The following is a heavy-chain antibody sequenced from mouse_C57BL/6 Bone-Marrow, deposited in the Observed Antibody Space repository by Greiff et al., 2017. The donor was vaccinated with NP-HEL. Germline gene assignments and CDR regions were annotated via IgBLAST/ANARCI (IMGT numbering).Heavy chain of an antibody. V-gene: IGHV1-69*02. J-gene: IGHJ3*01. CDR1: GYTFTSYC. Sequence: QVQLQQSGAELVRPGASVKLSCKASGYTFTSYCMHWVKQRPGQGLEWIGKIYPSNSYTNYNQKFKGTATLTVDTSSSTAYMQLSSLPSEDSAVYYCASDDGGYYEGWFDYWGKGTTVTVSA. CDR2: IYPSNSYT. CDR3: ASDDGGYYEGWFDY. D-gene: IGHD2-3*01.